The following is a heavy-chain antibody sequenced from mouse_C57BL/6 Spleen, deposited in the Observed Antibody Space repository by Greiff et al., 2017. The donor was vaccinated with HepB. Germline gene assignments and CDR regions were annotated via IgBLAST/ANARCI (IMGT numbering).Heavy chain of an antibody. Sequence: EVQGVESGGGLVQPGGSLKLSCAASGFTFSDYYMYWVRQTPEKRLEWVAYISNGGGSTYYPDTVKGRFTISRDNAKNTLYLQMSRLKSEDTAMYYCARDDYDGGFAYWGQGTLVTVSA. V-gene: IGHV5-12*01. J-gene: IGHJ3*01. CDR1: GFTFSDYY. D-gene: IGHD2-4*01. CDR2: ISNGGGST. CDR3: ARDDYDGGFAY.